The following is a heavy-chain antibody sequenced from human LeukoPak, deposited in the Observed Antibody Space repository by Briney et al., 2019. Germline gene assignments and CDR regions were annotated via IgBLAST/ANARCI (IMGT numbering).Heavy chain of an antibody. Sequence: PSETLSLTCTVSGGSISSSSYYWGWIRQPPGKGLEWIGSIYYSGSTYYNPSLKSRVTISVDTSKNQFSLKLSSVTAADTAVYYCARLGPRYSYGAGYWGQGTLVTVSS. CDR2: IYYSGST. J-gene: IGHJ4*02. CDR3: ARLGPRYSYGAGY. V-gene: IGHV4-39*01. CDR1: GGSISSSSYY. D-gene: IGHD5-18*01.